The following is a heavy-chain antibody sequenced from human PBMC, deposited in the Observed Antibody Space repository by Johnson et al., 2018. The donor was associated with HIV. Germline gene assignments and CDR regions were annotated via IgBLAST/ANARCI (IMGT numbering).Heavy chain of an antibody. CDR3: ARQLATGDDAFDI. D-gene: IGHD7-27*01. CDR2: INWNGCSI. V-gene: IGHV3-20*04. J-gene: IGHJ3*02. Sequence: VQLVESGGGVVRPGESLRLSCAASGFTFDDYGMSWVRQGPGKGLEWVSGINWNGCSIGYADSVKGRFTISRDNAKNSLYLQMNSLRAEDTAVYYCARQLATGDDAFDIWGQGTMVTVSS. CDR1: GFTFDDYG.